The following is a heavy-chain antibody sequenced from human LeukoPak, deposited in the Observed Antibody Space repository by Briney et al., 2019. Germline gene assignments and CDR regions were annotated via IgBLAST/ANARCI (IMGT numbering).Heavy chain of an antibody. CDR3: ARAAYYYGSGSLGKYYFDY. J-gene: IGHJ4*02. Sequence: PSETLSLTCAVSGGSISSGGYSWSWIRQPPGKGLEWIGYIYHSGSTYYNPSLKSRVTISVDRSKNQFSLKLSSVTAADTAVYYCARAAYYYGSGSLGKYYFDYWGQGTLVTVSS. D-gene: IGHD3-10*01. CDR2: IYHSGST. V-gene: IGHV4-30-2*01. CDR1: GGSISSGGYS.